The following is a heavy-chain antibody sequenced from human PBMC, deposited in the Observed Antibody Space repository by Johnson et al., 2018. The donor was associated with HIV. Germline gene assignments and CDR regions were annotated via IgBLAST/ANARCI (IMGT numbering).Heavy chain of an antibody. J-gene: IGHJ3*02. V-gene: IGHV3-66*01. CDR3: ARACRDGYTCDAFDI. CDR1: GFTVSSSY. CDR2: IYSGGST. Sequence: VQLVESGGGLVQPGGSLRLSCAASGFTVSSSYMSWVRQAPGKGLEWVSVIYSGGSTYYADSVKGRFTISRDNSKNTLYLQMNSLRAEDTAVYYCARACRDGYTCDAFDIWGQGTMVTVSS. D-gene: IGHD5-24*01.